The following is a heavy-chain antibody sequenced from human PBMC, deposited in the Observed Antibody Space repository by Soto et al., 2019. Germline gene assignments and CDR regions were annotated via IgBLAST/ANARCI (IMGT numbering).Heavy chain of an antibody. CDR1: GFTFSDYY. Sequence: SLRLSCAASGFTFSDYYMSWILQAPGKGLEWVSYISSSGSTIYYADSVKGRFTISRDNAKNSLYLQMNSLRAEDTAVYYCARGRSNFNIDWGSYYMDVWGKGTTVTLSS. CDR2: ISSSGSTI. CDR3: ARGRSNFNIDWGSYYMDV. D-gene: IGHD4-4*01. J-gene: IGHJ6*03. V-gene: IGHV3-11*01.